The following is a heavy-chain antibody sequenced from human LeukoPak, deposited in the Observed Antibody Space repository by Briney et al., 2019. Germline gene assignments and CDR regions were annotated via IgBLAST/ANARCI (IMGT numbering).Heavy chain of an antibody. J-gene: IGHJ5*02. CDR1: GFTFTNYW. CDR3: ARRTDSDSSKDWFDP. Sequence: PGGSLRLSCAASGFTFTNYWMTWVRQAPGKGLEWVANIKQDGSETYYMDSMKGRFTISRDNAKNSLYLQMNSLRAEDTAVYYCARRTDSDSSKDWFDPWGQGTLVTVSS. D-gene: IGHD6-13*01. V-gene: IGHV3-7*01. CDR2: IKQDGSET.